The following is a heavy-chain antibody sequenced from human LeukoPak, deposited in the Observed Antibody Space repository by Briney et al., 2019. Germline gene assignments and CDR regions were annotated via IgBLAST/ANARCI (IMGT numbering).Heavy chain of an antibody. CDR1: GAPFSSSTYY. J-gene: IGHJ4*02. V-gene: IGHV4-39*01. Sequence: SETLSLTCTVSGAPFSSSTYYWGWIRQPPGKGLEWIGRIYYGGGTYYNPSLKSRVTMSVDTSKKQFSLKLSSVTAADTAVYYCARHAGGIAAAGTRPFDYWGQGTLVTVSS. D-gene: IGHD6-13*01. CDR3: ARHAGGIAAAGTRPFDY. CDR2: IYYGGGT.